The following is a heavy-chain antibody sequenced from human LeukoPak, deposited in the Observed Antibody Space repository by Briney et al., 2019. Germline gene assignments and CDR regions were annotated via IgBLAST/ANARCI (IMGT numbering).Heavy chain of an antibody. CDR1: GGSISSSSYY. Sequence: SETLSLTCTVSGGSISSSSYYWGWIRQHPGKGLEWIGYIYYSGSTYYNPSLKSRVTISVDTSKNQFSLKLSSVTAADTAVYYCASQKKSSSWYIGESAWFDPWGQGTLVTVSS. CDR2: IYYSGST. J-gene: IGHJ5*02. V-gene: IGHV4-31*03. CDR3: ASQKKSSSWYIGESAWFDP. D-gene: IGHD6-13*01.